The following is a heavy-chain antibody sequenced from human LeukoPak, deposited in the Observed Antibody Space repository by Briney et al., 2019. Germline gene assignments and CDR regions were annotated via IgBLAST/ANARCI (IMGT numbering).Heavy chain of an antibody. CDR2: IYYSGST. D-gene: IGHD4-17*01. CDR1: GGSISSYY. Sequence: PSETLSLTCTVSGGSISSYYWSWIRQPPGKGLEWIGYIYYSGSTNYNPSLKSRVTISVDTSKNQFSLKLSSVTAADTAVYYCARAAYGDESLFDYWGQGTLVTVSS. CDR3: ARAAYGDESLFDY. J-gene: IGHJ4*02. V-gene: IGHV4-59*12.